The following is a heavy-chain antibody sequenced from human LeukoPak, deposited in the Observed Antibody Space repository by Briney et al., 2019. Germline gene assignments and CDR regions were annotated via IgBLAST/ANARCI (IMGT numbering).Heavy chain of an antibody. V-gene: IGHV1-2*02. Sequence: GASVKVSCKASGSTFAYNYIHWVRQAPGQGLEGMGWISPNSGGINYARKFQGRVTMTRDTSTGTAYMELSRLTSDDTAVYYCATAGYCSGGSCSDWFDPWGQGTLVTVSS. J-gene: IGHJ5*02. D-gene: IGHD2-15*01. CDR3: ATAGYCSGGSCSDWFDP. CDR2: ISPNSGGI. CDR1: GSTFAYNY.